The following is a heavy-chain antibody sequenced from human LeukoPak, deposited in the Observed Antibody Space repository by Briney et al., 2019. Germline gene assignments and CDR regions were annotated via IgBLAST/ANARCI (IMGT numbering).Heavy chain of an antibody. CDR1: GFTFSSYW. Sequence: PGGSMRLSCAASGFTFSSYWLSWVRQAPGRGLEGVANIKQEGSEKYYVDSVKGRFTISRDDAKNSLYLQMNSLRAEDTAVHYCARAWGGDIVVVVAAISGSLAFDIWGQGTMVTVSS. V-gene: IGHV3-7*01. D-gene: IGHD2-15*01. CDR3: ARAWGGDIVVVVAAISGSLAFDI. CDR2: IKQEGSEK. J-gene: IGHJ3*02.